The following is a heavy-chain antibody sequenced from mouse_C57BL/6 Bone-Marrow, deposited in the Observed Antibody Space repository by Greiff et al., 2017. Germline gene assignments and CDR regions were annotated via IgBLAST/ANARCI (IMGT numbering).Heavy chain of an antibody. Sequence: VQLQQPGAELVMPGASVKLSCKASGYTFTSYWMHWVKQRPGQGLEWIGEIDPSDSYTNYNQKFKGKSTLTVDKSSSTAYMQLSSLTSEDSAVYYGAMDGYPEGFFAYWGQGTLVTVSA. J-gene: IGHJ3*01. V-gene: IGHV1-69*01. CDR3: AMDGYPEGFFAY. CDR2: IDPSDSYT. CDR1: GYTFTSYW. D-gene: IGHD2-3*01.